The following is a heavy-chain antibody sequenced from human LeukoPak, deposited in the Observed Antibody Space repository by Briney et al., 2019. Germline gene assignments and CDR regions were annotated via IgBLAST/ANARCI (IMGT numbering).Heavy chain of an antibody. D-gene: IGHD3-16*01. Sequence: PSETLSLACTVSGGSISSYYWSWIRQPPGKGLEWIGHIYYSGSTNYNPSLKSRVTISVDTSKNQFSLKVNSVTAADTAVYYCVRYPRLAYDAFDIWGQGTMVTVSS. J-gene: IGHJ3*02. CDR2: IYYSGST. CDR1: GGSISSYY. CDR3: VRYPRLAYDAFDI. V-gene: IGHV4-59*08.